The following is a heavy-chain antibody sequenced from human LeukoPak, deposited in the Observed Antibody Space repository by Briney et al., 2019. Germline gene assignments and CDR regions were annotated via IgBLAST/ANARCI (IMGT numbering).Heavy chain of an antibody. CDR1: GYTFTSYG. J-gene: IGHJ4*02. CDR2: ISAYNGNT. D-gene: IGHD6-19*01. Sequence: EASVKVSCKASGYTFTSYGISWVRQAPGQGLEWMGWISAYNGNTNSAQKLQGIITMTTDTSTSTAYMELRSLSSGDTAVYYCARDQRSGWYPKRTQLDYWGQGTLVTVSS. CDR3: ARDQRSGWYPKRTQLDY. V-gene: IGHV1-18*01.